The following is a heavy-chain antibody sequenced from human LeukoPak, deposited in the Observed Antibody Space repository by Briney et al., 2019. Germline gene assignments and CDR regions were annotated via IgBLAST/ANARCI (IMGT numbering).Heavy chain of an antibody. CDR3: ARERAAAAFDI. J-gene: IGHJ3*02. D-gene: IGHD6-13*01. CDR2: INPSGGST. Sequence: ASVKVSCKASGYTFTSYYMHWVRQAPGQGLEWMGIINPSGGSTSYAQKFQGRVTMTRDMSTSTVYMELSSLRSEDTAVYYCARERAAAAFDIWGQGTMVTVSS. V-gene: IGHV1-46*01. CDR1: GYTFTSYY.